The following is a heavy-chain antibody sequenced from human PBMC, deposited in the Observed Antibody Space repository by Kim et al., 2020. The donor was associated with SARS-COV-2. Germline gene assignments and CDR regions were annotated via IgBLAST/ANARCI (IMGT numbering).Heavy chain of an antibody. CDR1: GFTFGSYA. Sequence: GGSLRLSCTASGFTFGSYAMSWVRQAPGKGLEWVASISAGADSTYYADSVKGRFTISSDKSKNTLYLKMHSLRAEDTAVDYCSKIKPVEQRVGFAPVDS. D-gene: IGHD6-25*01. J-gene: IGHJ5*01. V-gene: IGHV3-23*01. CDR2: ISAGADST. CDR3: SKIKPVEQRVGFAPVDS.